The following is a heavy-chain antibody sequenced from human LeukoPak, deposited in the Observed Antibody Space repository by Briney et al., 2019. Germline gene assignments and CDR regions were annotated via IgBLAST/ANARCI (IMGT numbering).Heavy chain of an antibody. CDR1: GFTFSSYA. Sequence: PGGSLRLSCAASGFTFSSYAMHWGRQAPGKGLEWVAVISYDGSNKYYADSVKGRFTIPRDNSKNTLYLQMNSLRAEDTAVYYCARELGDYDILPGYYNTYYFDYWGQGTLVTVSS. D-gene: IGHD3-9*01. V-gene: IGHV3-30*04. J-gene: IGHJ4*02. CDR2: ISYDGSNK. CDR3: ARELGDYDILPGYYNTYYFDY.